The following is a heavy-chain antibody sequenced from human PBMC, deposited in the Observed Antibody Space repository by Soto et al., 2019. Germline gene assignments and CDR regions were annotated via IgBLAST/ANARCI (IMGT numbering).Heavy chain of an antibody. CDR2: IIPIFGTA. CDR1: GGTFSSYA. Sequence: QVQLVQSGAEVKKPGSSVKVSCKACGGTFSSYAISWVRQAPGQGLEWMGGIIPIFGTANYAQKFQGRVTITADKSTSTAYMELSSLRSEDTAVYYCASSYSSPKRVFDYWGQGTLVIVSS. CDR3: ASSYSSPKRVFDY. J-gene: IGHJ4*02. V-gene: IGHV1-69*06. D-gene: IGHD6-13*01.